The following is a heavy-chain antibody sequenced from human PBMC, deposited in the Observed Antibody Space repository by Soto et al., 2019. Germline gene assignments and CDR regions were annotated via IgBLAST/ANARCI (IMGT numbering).Heavy chain of an antibody. V-gene: IGHV3-74*01. CDR2: INSGASTT. CDR1: GFTFSSSW. J-gene: IGHJ4*02. CDR3: ARGPTGWFGYDY. D-gene: IGHD3-10*01. Sequence: DVQLVESGGGLVQPGGSLRLSCAASGFTFSSSWMHWVRQAPGKGLVWVSRINSGASTTNYRDSVKGRFTISRDNAKNTLYLHMDSLTADDTAVYYCARGPTGWFGYDYWGQGTLVTVSS.